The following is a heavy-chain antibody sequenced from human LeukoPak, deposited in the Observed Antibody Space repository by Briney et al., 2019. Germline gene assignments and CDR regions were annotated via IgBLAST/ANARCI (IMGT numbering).Heavy chain of an antibody. V-gene: IGHV4-31*03. CDR3: ASAPRYYYDSSGYYEPLVDY. J-gene: IGHJ4*02. Sequence: SETLSLTCPVSGGSLNSNNHYWGWIRQHPGKGLEWIGYIYYSGSTYYNPSLKSRVTISVDTSKNQFSLKLSSVTAADTAVYYCASAPRYYYDSSGYYEPLVDYWGQGTLVTVSS. CDR1: GGSLNSNNHY. CDR2: IYYSGST. D-gene: IGHD3-22*01.